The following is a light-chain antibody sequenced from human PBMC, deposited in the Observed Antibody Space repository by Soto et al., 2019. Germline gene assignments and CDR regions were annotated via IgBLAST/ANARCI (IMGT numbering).Light chain of an antibody. J-gene: IGKJ1*01. Sequence: DIQMTQSPSTLSASVGDRVTITCRASQSISSRLAWYQQKPGKAPKLLIYKASSLESGVPSRFSGSGSGTEFTLTICSLQPDDFATYYCQQYNSYPWTFGQGTKVEIK. CDR1: QSISSR. CDR2: KAS. V-gene: IGKV1-5*03. CDR3: QQYNSYPWT.